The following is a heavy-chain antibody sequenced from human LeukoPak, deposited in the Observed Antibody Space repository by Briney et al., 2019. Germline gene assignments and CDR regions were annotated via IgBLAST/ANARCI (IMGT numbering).Heavy chain of an antibody. J-gene: IGHJ3*02. Sequence: PSETLSLTCTVSGGSISSGDYYWSWIRRPPGKGLEWIGYIYYSGSTYYNPSLKSRVTISVGTSKNQFSLKLSSVTAADTAVYYCARRHTYYYDSSGYPLDAFDIWGQGTMVTVSS. D-gene: IGHD3-22*01. CDR2: IYYSGST. CDR3: ARRHTYYYDSSGYPLDAFDI. V-gene: IGHV4-30-4*02. CDR1: GGSISSGDYY.